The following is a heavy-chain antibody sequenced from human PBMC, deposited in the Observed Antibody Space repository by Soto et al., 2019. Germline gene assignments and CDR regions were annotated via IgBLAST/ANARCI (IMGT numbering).Heavy chain of an antibody. Sequence: PGGSLRLSCAASGFPFSSYGMHWVRQSPGKGLEWVAFISYDGSNKYYADSVKGRFTISRDNSKNTLYLQMNSLRAEDTAVYYCAKDPLPYDSSGYHAYWGQGTVVTVSS. CDR3: AKDPLPYDSSGYHAY. J-gene: IGHJ4*02. D-gene: IGHD3-22*01. CDR2: ISYDGSNK. CDR1: GFPFSSYG. V-gene: IGHV3-30*18.